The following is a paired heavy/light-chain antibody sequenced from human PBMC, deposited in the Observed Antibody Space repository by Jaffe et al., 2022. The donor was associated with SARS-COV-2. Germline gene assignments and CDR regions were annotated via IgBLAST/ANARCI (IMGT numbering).Light chain of an antibody. CDR3: QQHNTYYT. V-gene: IGKV1-5*03. CDR2: KAS. J-gene: IGKJ2*01. CDR1: QSISSW. Sequence: DIQMTQSPSTLSASVGDRVTITCRASQSISSWLAWYQQKPGKAPKLLIYKASSLESGVPSRFSGSGSGTEFTLTISSLQPDDFATYYCQQHNTYYTFGQGTKLEIK.
Heavy chain of an antibody. CDR3: ARAPVTSLTWGLALDV. CDR2: IYSSGST. CDR1: GGSISSYY. V-gene: IGHV4-4*07. J-gene: IGHJ6*02. D-gene: IGHD1-26*01. Sequence: QVQLQESGPGLLKPSETLSLTCTVSGGSISSYYWSWIRQPAGKGLEWIGRIYSSGSTDYNPSLKSRVTMSVDTSKNQFSLKVSSVTAADTAVYYCARAPVTSLTWGLALDVWGQGTTVTVSS.